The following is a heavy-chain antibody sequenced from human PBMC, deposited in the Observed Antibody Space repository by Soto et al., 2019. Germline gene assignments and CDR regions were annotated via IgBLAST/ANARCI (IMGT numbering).Heavy chain of an antibody. D-gene: IGHD7-27*01. V-gene: IGHV4-30-4*01. CDR2: IYDGGRT. CDR3: ARGPSGDKVDS. J-gene: IGHJ4*02. CDR1: GGSISTVDYW. Sequence: QVQLQESGPGLVKPSQTLSLTCTVSGGSISTVDYWWSWIRQSPDMGLEWIGHIYDGGRTYNNPSLVSXXTXSXXTSKSQLSLTLSSVSAADTAVYYCARGPSGDKVDSWGQGTLVTVSS.